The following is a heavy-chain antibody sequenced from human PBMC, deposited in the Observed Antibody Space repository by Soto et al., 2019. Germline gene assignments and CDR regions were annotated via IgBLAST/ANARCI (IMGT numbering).Heavy chain of an antibody. D-gene: IGHD1-26*01. CDR2: ISYDGSNK. J-gene: IGHJ3*02. CDR1: GFTFSSYA. Sequence: QVQLVESGGGVVQPGRSLRLSCAASGFTFSSYALHWVRQAPGKGLEWVAVISYDGSNKYYADSVKGRFTISRDNSKNTLYLQMNSLRAEDTAVYYCARQSASGSHVGACDIWGQGTMVTVSS. V-gene: IGHV3-30-3*01. CDR3: ARQSASGSHVGACDI.